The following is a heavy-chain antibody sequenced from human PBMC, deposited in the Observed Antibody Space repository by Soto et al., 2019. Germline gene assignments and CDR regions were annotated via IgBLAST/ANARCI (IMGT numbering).Heavy chain of an antibody. Sequence: EAQLVESGGGLVQPGGSLRLSCAASGFSFSRYWMTWVRQAPGKGLEWVANIKDDGSAKYYADSVRGRFTISRDNAKNSLFLKMNSLKAEDTAVYYCVSPPDSGVNTILNRWGQGTLVTVSS. V-gene: IGHV3-7*05. CDR2: IKDDGSAK. CDR1: GFSFSRYW. J-gene: IGHJ4*02. D-gene: IGHD4-17*01. CDR3: VSPPDSGVNTILNR.